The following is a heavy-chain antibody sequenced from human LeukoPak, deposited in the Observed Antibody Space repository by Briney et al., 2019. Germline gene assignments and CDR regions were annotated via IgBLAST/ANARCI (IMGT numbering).Heavy chain of an antibody. Sequence: GGSLRLSCAASGFTFSSYEMNWVRQAPGKGLEWVSYISSSGSTIYYADSVKGRFPISRDNAKNSLYLQMNSLRAEDTAVYYCARVEWIVGFDYWGQGTLVTVSS. J-gene: IGHJ4*02. V-gene: IGHV3-48*03. D-gene: IGHD1-26*01. CDR2: ISSSGSTI. CDR3: ARVEWIVGFDY. CDR1: GFTFSSYE.